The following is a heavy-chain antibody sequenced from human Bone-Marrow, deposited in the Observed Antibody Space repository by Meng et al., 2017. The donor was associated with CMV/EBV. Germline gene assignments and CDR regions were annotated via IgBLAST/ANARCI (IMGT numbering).Heavy chain of an antibody. J-gene: IGHJ5*02. CDR3: ARLIAREAKWFDP. CDR1: GSTFTGYY. Sequence: ASVKVSCKASGSTFTGYYMHWVRQAPGQGLEWMGWINPNSGGTNYAQKFQGRVTMTRDTSISTAYRELSSLRSEDTAVYYCARLIAREAKWFDPWGQGTLVTVSS. CDR2: INPNSGGT. V-gene: IGHV1-2*02. D-gene: IGHD2-21*01.